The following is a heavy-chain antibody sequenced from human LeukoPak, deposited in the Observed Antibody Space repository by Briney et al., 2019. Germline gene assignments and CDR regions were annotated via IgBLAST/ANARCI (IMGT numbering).Heavy chain of an antibody. CDR2: IYYSGST. CDR3: ARREAAIDAFDI. Sequence: SETLSLTCTVSGGSVSSGSYYWSWIRQPPGKGLEWIGYIYYSGSTNYNPSLKSRVTISVDTSKNQFSLELSSVTAADTAVYYCARREAAIDAFDIWGQGTMVTVSS. D-gene: IGHD1-26*01. CDR1: GGSVSSGSYY. J-gene: IGHJ3*02. V-gene: IGHV4-61*01.